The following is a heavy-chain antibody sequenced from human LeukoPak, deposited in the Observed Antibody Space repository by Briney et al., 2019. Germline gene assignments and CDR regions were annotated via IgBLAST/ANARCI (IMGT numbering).Heavy chain of an antibody. D-gene: IGHD5-18*01. V-gene: IGHV4-34*01. CDR3: ARGIVDTAMVTWYFDL. CDR1: GGSFSGYY. CDR2: INHSGST. Sequence: SETLSLTCAVYGGSFSGYYWSWIRQPPGKGLEWIGEINHSGSTNYNPSLKSRVTISVDTSKNQFSLKLSSVTAADTAVYYCARGIVDTAMVTWYFDLWGRGTLVTVSS. J-gene: IGHJ2*01.